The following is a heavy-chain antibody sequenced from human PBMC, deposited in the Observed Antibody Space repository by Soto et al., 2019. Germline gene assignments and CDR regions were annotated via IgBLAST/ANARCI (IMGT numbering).Heavy chain of an antibody. CDR3: TRDWAGDYDDSSGSYYFDS. CDR1: GYTFTSYY. CDR2: INPSGGST. Sequence: GASVKVSCKASGYTFTSYYMHWVRQAPGQGLEWMGIINPSGGSTSYAQKFQGRVTMTRDTSTSTAYMELTNLKSDDTGVYYCTRDWAGDYDDSSGSYYFDSWGQGTLVTVSS. V-gene: IGHV1-46*01. D-gene: IGHD3-22*01. J-gene: IGHJ4*02.